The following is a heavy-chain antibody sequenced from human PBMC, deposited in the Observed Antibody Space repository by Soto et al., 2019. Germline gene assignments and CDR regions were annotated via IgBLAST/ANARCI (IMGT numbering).Heavy chain of an antibody. V-gene: IGHV3-30*18. J-gene: IGHJ5*02. D-gene: IGHD2-21*02. CDR2: ISYDGSNR. CDR3: AKDGLAYCGGDCYSPDL. CDR1: GFTFSSYG. Sequence: QVQLVESGGGVVQPGRSLRLTCAASGFTFSSYGMHWVRQAPGKGLAWVAVISYDGSNREYADSVKGRFTISRDNSKNTLYLQMNSLRAEDTAVYYCAKDGLAYCGGDCYSPDLWGQGTLVTVSS.